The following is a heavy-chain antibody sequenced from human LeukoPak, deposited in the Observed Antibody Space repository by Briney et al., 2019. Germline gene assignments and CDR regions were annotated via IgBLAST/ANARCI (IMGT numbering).Heavy chain of an antibody. V-gene: IGHV1-2*02. J-gene: IGHJ4*02. CDR1: GYTFTGYY. CDR2: INPNSGGT. Sequence: ASAKVSCKASGYTFTGYYMHWVRQAPGQGLEWMGWINPNSGGTNYAQKFQGRVTMTRDTSISTAYMELSRLRSDDTAVYYCARPDFWSGPFDYWGQGTLVTVSS. CDR3: ARPDFWSGPFDY. D-gene: IGHD3-3*01.